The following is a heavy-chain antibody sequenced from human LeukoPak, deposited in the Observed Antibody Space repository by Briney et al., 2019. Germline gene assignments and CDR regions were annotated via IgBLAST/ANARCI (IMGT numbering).Heavy chain of an antibody. CDR3: ARDLDNGYGSGAFDY. J-gene: IGHJ4*02. CDR1: GGSISSYY. V-gene: IGHV4-39*07. CDR2: IYYSGST. Sequence: SETLSLTCTVSGGSISSYYWGWFRQPPGKGLEWIGSIYYSGSTDYNPSLKSRVTISLDTSKNQFSLNLTSVTAADTAVYYCARDLDNGYGSGAFDYWGQGTLVTVSS. D-gene: IGHD3-10*01.